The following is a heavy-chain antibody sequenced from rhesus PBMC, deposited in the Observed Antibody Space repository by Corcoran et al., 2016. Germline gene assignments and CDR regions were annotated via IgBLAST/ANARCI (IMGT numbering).Heavy chain of an antibody. J-gene: IGHJ4*01. CDR1: GGSISGYY. Sequence: QVQLQESGPGLVKPSETLSLTCTVSGGSISGYYWSWIRQPPGKGLEWIGNIDGNRAGTNYNPALKSRVTISKHTSKNQCSLKLSSVTAADTAVYYCARDEWTVTTFFDYWGQGVLVTVSS. D-gene: IGHD4-23*01. CDR2: IDGNRAGT. CDR3: ARDEWTVTTFFDY. V-gene: IGHV4-81*01.